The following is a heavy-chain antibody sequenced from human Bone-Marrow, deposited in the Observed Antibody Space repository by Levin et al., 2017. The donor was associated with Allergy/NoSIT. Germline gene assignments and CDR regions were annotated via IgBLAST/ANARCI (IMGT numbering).Heavy chain of an antibody. CDR1: GFTFSSYE. J-gene: IGHJ4*02. CDR3: ARGRHDYSDYELR. CDR2: ISSSTSYI. D-gene: IGHD4-11*01. V-gene: IGHV3-21*01. Sequence: GGSLRLSCAASGFTFSSYEMNWVRQAPGKGLEWVSSISSSTSYIYYADSVKGRFTISGDNAQNSLYLQLNSLRAEDTAVYYCARGRHDYSDYELRWGQGTLVTVSS.